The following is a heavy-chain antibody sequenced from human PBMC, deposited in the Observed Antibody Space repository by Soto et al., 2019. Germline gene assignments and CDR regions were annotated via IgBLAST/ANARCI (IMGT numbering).Heavy chain of an antibody. CDR1: GGSISSYY. D-gene: IGHD2-15*01. V-gene: IGHV3-23*01. J-gene: IGHJ6*02. Sequence: ETLSLTCTVSGGSISSYYWTWIRQPPGKGLDWVSVISGSGGITYSADSVKGRFTISRDNSKNILYLQMNSLRAEDTTVYYCAKGITDTGGYYYYSMDVWGQGTAVTVSS. CDR3: AKGITDTGGYYYYSMDV. CDR2: ISGSGGIT.